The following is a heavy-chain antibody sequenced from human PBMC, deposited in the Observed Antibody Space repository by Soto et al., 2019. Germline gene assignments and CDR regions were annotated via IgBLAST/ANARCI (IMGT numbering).Heavy chain of an antibody. V-gene: IGHV1-69*19. CDR3: ARPSGLLGQYSARPEF. D-gene: IGHD5-12*01. CDR1: GDSFSSYT. Sequence: QVQLVQSGAEARKPGSSVKISCTVSGDSFSSYTLTWVRQAPGQGLEWMGGIIPIFHSTIYSQRFKGRVTFPADDSTNTAYLQLTNLRFDDTAIYYCARPSGLLGQYSARPEFWGQGTLVSFSS. J-gene: IGHJ4*02. CDR2: IIPIFHST.